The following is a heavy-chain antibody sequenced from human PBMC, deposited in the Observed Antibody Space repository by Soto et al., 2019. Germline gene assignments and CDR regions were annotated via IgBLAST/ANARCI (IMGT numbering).Heavy chain of an antibody. V-gene: IGHV3-23*01. Sequence: GGSLRLSCAASGFTFSSYAMSWVRQAPGKGLEWVSAISGSGGSTYYADSVKGRFTISRDNSKNTLYLQMNSLRAEDTAVYYCAKDRVIRIAVAGGAFDYWGQGTLVTVSS. CDR3: AKDRVIRIAVAGGAFDY. CDR2: ISGSGGST. CDR1: GFTFSSYA. D-gene: IGHD6-19*01. J-gene: IGHJ4*02.